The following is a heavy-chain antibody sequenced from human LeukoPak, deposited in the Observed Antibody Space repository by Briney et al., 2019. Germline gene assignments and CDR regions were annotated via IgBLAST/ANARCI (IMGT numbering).Heavy chain of an antibody. Sequence: GGSLRLSCAASGFTFSSYGMHWVRQAPGKGLEWVAVISYDGSNKYYADSVKGRFTISRDNSKDTLDLQVNSLRAEDTAVYYCAKDLYSLFLYGMDVWGQGTTVTVSS. CDR3: AKDLYSLFLYGMDV. J-gene: IGHJ6*02. D-gene: IGHD5-18*01. CDR1: GFTFSSYG. CDR2: ISYDGSNK. V-gene: IGHV3-30*18.